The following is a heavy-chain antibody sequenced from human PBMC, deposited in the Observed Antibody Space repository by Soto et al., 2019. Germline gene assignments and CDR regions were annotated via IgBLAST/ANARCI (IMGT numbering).Heavy chain of an antibody. J-gene: IGHJ6*02. CDR1: GFTFSSYA. Sequence: EVQLLESGGGLVQPGGSLRLSCAASGFTFSSYAMSWVRQAPGTGLEWVSAISGSGGSTYYADSVKGRFTISRDNSKNTLYLQRNSLRAEDTAVYYCAKERGYYYYGMDVWGQGTTVTVSS. CDR3: AKERGYYYYGMDV. D-gene: IGHD3-10*01. V-gene: IGHV3-23*01. CDR2: ISGSGGST.